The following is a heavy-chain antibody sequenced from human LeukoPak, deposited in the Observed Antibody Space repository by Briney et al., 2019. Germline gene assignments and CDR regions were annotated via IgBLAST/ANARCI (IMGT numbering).Heavy chain of an antibody. CDR3: ASARGYSYGFRLNYFDY. CDR1: GGSISSSSYY. J-gene: IGHJ4*02. Sequence: SETLSLTCTVSGGSISSSSYYWGWIRQPPGKGLEWIGSIYYSGSTYYNPSLKGRVTISVDTSKNQFSLKLSSVTAADTAVYYCASARGYSYGFRLNYFDYWGQGTLVTVSS. V-gene: IGHV4-39*01. CDR2: IYYSGST. D-gene: IGHD5-18*01.